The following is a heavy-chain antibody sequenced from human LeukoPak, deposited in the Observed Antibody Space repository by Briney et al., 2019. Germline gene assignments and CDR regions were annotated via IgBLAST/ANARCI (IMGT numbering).Heavy chain of an antibody. V-gene: IGHV4-39*01. J-gene: IGHJ4*02. CDR3: AKYAPVTMIVSFG. CDR2: MYYSGST. CDR1: GGSISSSSYY. Sequence: SETLSLTCTVSGGSISSSSYYWGWIRQPPGKGLEWIGNMYYSGSTYYNPSLKSRVTISVDTSNNQFSLKLSSVTAADTAVYYCAKYAPVTMIVSFGWGQGTLVTVSS. D-gene: IGHD3-22*01.